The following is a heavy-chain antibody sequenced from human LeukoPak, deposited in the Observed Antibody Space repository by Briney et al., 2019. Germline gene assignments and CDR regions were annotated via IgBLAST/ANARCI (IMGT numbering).Heavy chain of an antibody. J-gene: IGHJ4*02. V-gene: IGHV3-30*04. Sequence: GGSLRLSCAASGFTFSSYAMHWVRQAPGKGLEWVAVISYDGSNKKYADSVKGRFTISRDNSKNTLYLQMNTLRVEDTAVYYCSRGAARMVAMGTTISFEYWGQGTLVTVSS. D-gene: IGHD5-24*01. CDR2: ISYDGSNK. CDR1: GFTFSSYA. CDR3: SRGAARMVAMGTTISFEY.